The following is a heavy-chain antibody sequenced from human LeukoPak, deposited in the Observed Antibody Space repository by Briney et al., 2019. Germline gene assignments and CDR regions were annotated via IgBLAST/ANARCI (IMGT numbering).Heavy chain of an antibody. CDR1: GGSISSSSYY. Sequence: PSETLSLTCTVSGGSISSSSYYWGWLRRPPGKGLEWIGSIYYSGSTYYNPSLKSRVTISVDTSKNQFSLKLSSVTAADTAVYYCARQLVGGYVLFDYWGQGTLVTVSS. CDR2: IYYSGST. CDR3: ARQLVGGYVLFDY. J-gene: IGHJ4*02. D-gene: IGHD2-2*01. V-gene: IGHV4-39*01.